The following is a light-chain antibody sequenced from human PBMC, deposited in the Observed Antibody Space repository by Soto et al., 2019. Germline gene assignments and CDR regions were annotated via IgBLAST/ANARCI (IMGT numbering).Light chain of an antibody. V-gene: IGLV2-14*01. J-gene: IGLJ1*01. CDR1: SSDFGGYNY. CDR2: EVS. Sequence: QSALTQPASVSGSPGQSITISCTGTSSDFGGYNYVSWYQQHPGKAPKLMIYEVSNRPSGVSNRFSGSKSGNTASLTISGLQAEAEADYYCSCYTSSSTHWVFGTGTQLTVL. CDR3: SCYTSSSTHWV.